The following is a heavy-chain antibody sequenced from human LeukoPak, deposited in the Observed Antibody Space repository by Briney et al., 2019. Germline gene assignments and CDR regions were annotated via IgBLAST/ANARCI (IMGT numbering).Heavy chain of an antibody. CDR2: ISWNSGSI. CDR3: ARVQGTVLRFLEWLNYFDY. J-gene: IGHJ4*02. CDR1: GFTFDDYA. D-gene: IGHD3-3*01. Sequence: PGGSLRLSCAASGFTFDDYAMHWVRQAPGKGLEWVSGISWNSGSIGYADSVKGRFTISRDNAKNSLYLQMNSLRAEDTALYYCARVQGTVLRFLEWLNYFDYWGQGTLVTVSS. V-gene: IGHV3-9*01.